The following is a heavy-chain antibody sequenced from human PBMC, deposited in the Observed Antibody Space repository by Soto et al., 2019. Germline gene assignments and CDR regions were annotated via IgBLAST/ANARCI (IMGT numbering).Heavy chain of an antibody. D-gene: IGHD6-13*01. Sequence: SETLSLTSAISGGSISTSHCCRWVRQAPGKGRYVSREICHSGSTNYNLALKIRVTISVDKANNQFSLKLTSMTASDTSAYYCARFGGIAAAWFDPWGQGTLVTVSS. CDR1: GGSISTSHC. CDR2: ICHSGST. V-gene: IGHV4-4*02. CDR3: ARFGGIAAAWFDP. J-gene: IGHJ5*02.